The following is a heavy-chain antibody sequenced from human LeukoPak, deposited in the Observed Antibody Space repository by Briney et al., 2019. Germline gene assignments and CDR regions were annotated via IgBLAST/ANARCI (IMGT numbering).Heavy chain of an antibody. J-gene: IGHJ4*02. D-gene: IGHD5-18*01. CDR3: ANYNYGTLGFDY. CDR1: GYTSTSHG. Sequence: ASVTVSSTSSGYTSTSHGFSWVRQAPGQGLERMGWISAYNGNTKYAQKFQGRVTMTTDTSTSTAYMELRSLRSDDTAVYYCANYNYGTLGFDYWGQGTLVTVSS. V-gene: IGHV1-18*01. CDR2: ISAYNGNT.